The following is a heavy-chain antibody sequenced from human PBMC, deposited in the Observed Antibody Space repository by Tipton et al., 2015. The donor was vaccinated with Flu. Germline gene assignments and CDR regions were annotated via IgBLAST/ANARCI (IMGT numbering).Heavy chain of an antibody. J-gene: IGHJ4*02. D-gene: IGHD1-26*01. V-gene: IGHV1-69*01. CDR3: ARSRESGGYYGGGGSFDY. CDR1: GGTFSSYA. CDR2: IIPIFGTA. Sequence: QLVQSGAEVKKPGSSVKASCKASGGTFSSYAISWVRQAPGQGLEWMGGIIPIFGTANYAQKFQGRVTITADESTSTAYMELSSRRSEATAVFYCARSRESGGYYGGGGSFDYWGQGTLVTVSS.